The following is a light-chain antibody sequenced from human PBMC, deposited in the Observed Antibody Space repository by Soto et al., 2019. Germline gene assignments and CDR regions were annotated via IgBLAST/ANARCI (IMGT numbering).Light chain of an antibody. CDR1: QSVSSSY. V-gene: IGKV3-20*01. CDR3: QQQYGSSRT. CDR2: DAS. J-gene: IGKJ1*01. Sequence: EIVLTQSPGTLSLSPGEIATLSCRASQSVSSSYLAWYQQKPGQAPRLLIYDASSRATGIPDRFSGSGSGTDFTLTISRLEPEDFAVYYCQQQYGSSRTFGQGTKVDI.